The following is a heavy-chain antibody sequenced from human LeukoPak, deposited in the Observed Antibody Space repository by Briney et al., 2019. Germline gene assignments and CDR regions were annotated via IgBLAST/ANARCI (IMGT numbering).Heavy chain of an antibody. D-gene: IGHD5-18*01. CDR1: GGSISSGSYY. CDR2: IYTSGST. CDR3: ARDHPQGIQLEY. V-gene: IGHV4-61*02. J-gene: IGHJ4*02. Sequence: PSETLSLTCTVSGGSISSGSYYWSCIRQPAGKGLECIGRIYTSGSTNYNPSLKSRVTISVDTSKNQFSLKLSSVTAADTAVYYCARDHPQGIQLEYWGQGTLVTVSS.